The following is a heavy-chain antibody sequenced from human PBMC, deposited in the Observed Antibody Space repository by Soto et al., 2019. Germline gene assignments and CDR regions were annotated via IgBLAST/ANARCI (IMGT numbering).Heavy chain of an antibody. J-gene: IGHJ6*02. CDR2: ICYDGSNK. D-gene: IGHD3-3*01. Sequence: QVQLVESGGGVVQPGRSLRLSCAASGFTFSSYGMHWVRQAPGKGLECVAVICYDGSNKYYADSVKGRFTIYRDNSKNTLYLRMNSRRAEDTAVYYCARSITICGVVITGDYYGMDVWGQGTTVTVSS. V-gene: IGHV3-33*01. CDR1: GFTFSSYG. CDR3: ARSITICGVVITGDYYGMDV.